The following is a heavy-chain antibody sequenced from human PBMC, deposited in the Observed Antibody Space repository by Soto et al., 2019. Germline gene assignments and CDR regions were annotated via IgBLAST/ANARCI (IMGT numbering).Heavy chain of an antibody. CDR2: ISGTGDGT. Sequence: GGSLRLSCAASGFTFRSFALSWVRQAPGKGLEWVSAISGTGDGTDYADSVKGRFTVSRDNFKNTLYLQMNSLRAEDTAVYYCAGPGYSSQDYWGQGTLVTVSS. V-gene: IGHV3-23*01. CDR1: GFTFRSFA. J-gene: IGHJ4*02. CDR3: AGPGYSSQDY. D-gene: IGHD5-18*01.